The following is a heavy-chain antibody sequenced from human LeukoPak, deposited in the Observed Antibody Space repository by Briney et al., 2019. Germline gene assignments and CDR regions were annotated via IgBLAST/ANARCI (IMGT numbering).Heavy chain of an antibody. Sequence: GGSLRLSCAASGFTFSSYWMHWVRQAPGKGLVWVSRINSDGSSTSYADSVKGRFTISRDNAKNTLYLQMNSLRAEDTAVYYCARDARGVPAVDELIDYWGQGTLVTVSS. V-gene: IGHV3-74*01. J-gene: IGHJ4*02. CDR2: INSDGSST. CDR1: GFTFSSYW. CDR3: ARDARGVPAVDELIDY. D-gene: IGHD2-2*01.